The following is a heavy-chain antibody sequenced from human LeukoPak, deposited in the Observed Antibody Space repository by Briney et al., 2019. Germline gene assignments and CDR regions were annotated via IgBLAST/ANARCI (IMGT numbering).Heavy chain of an antibody. D-gene: IGHD3-10*01. Sequence: GASVKVSCKASGYTFTSYGISWVRQAPGQGLEWMGWISAYNGNTNYAQKLQGRVTMTTDTSTSTAYMELRSLRSDDTAVYYCARDQDGSGSYYSPLFDYWGQGTLVTVSS. CDR1: GYTFTSYG. J-gene: IGHJ4*02. V-gene: IGHV1-18*01. CDR3: ARDQDGSGSYYSPLFDY. CDR2: ISAYNGNT.